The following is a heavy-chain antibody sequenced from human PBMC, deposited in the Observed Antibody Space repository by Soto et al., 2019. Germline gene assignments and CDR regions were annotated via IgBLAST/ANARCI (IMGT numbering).Heavy chain of an antibody. CDR1: GGFFSGYY. CDR2: INHSGST. Sequence: SETLSLTCAVYGGFFSGYYWSWISEPPGKGLEWIGEINHSGSTNYNPSPKSRVTISVDTSKNQFSLKLSSVTAADTAVYYCARVDAGYCSGGSCYTFDYWGQGTLVTVSS. V-gene: IGHV4-34*01. J-gene: IGHJ4*02. D-gene: IGHD2-15*01. CDR3: ARVDAGYCSGGSCYTFDY.